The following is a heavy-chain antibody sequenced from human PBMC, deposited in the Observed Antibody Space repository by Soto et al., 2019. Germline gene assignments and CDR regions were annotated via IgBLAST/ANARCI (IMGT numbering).Heavy chain of an antibody. CDR1: GYTFTSYA. D-gene: IGHD6-13*01. CDR2: INTNTGNP. J-gene: IGHJ6*02. Sequence: QVQLVQSGSELKKPGASVKVSCKASGYTFTSYAMNWVRQAPGQGLEWMGWINTNTGNPTYAQGFTGRFVFSLDTSVSTAYLQICSLKPEDTAVYYCARGFEQQLTHYYYGMDVWGQGTTVTVSS. V-gene: IGHV7-4-1*01. CDR3: ARGFEQQLTHYYYGMDV.